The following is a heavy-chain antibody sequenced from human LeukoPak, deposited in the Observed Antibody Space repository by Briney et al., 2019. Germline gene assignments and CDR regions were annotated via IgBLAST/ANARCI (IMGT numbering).Heavy chain of an antibody. Sequence: GASVKVSCTASGGTFSSYAISWVRQAPGQGLEWMGGIIPIFGTANYAQKFQGRVMITADESTSTAYMELSSLRSEDTAVYYCARDSSGYYYRTGFDYWGQGTLVTVSS. CDR2: IIPIFGTA. V-gene: IGHV1-69*13. J-gene: IGHJ4*02. CDR1: GGTFSSYA. CDR3: ARDSSGYYYRTGFDY. D-gene: IGHD3-22*01.